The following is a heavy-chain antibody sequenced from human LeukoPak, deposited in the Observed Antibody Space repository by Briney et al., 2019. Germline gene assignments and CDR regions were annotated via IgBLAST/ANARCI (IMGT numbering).Heavy chain of an antibody. Sequence: GGSLRLSCAASGFTFSSYSMNWVRQAPGKGLEWVSYISSSSSTIYYADSVKGRFTISRDNAKNSLYLQMNSLRAEDTAVYYRARDEDDIVVVPAAIPKFDYWGQGTLVTVSS. CDR2: ISSSSSTI. CDR3: ARDEDDIVVVPAAIPKFDY. D-gene: IGHD2-2*02. CDR1: GFTFSSYS. V-gene: IGHV3-48*01. J-gene: IGHJ4*02.